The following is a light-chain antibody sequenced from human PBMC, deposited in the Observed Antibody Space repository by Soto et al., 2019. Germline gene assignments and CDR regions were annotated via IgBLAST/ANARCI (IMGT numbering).Light chain of an antibody. Sequence: EIVLTQSPATLSLSPGERATLSCRASQSVSSYLDWYQQKPGQAPRLLIYDASNRATGIPARFIGSGSGTDLTLTISSLEPEDFAVYYCQQRSNWSITFGQGTRLEIK. CDR2: DAS. V-gene: IGKV3-11*01. J-gene: IGKJ5*01. CDR3: QQRSNWSIT. CDR1: QSVSSY.